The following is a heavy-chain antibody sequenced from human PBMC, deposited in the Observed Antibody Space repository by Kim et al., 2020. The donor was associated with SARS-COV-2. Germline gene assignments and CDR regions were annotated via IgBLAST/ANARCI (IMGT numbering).Heavy chain of an antibody. CDR1: GFTFSSYE. CDR2: ISSSGSTI. Sequence: GGSLRLSCAASGFTFSSYEMNWVRQAPGKGLEWVSYISSSGSTIYYADSVKGRFTISRDNAKNSLYLQMNSLRAEDTAVYYCAREFFSSGYYYRADAFDIWGQGTMVTVSS. D-gene: IGHD3-22*01. J-gene: IGHJ3*02. V-gene: IGHV3-48*03. CDR3: AREFFSSGYYYRADAFDI.